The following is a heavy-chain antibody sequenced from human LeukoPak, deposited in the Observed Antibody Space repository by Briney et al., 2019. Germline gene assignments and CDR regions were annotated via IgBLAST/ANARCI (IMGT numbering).Heavy chain of an antibody. CDR1: GGSVSSSSYY. V-gene: IGHV4-61*01. Sequence: PSETLSLTCTVSGGSVSSSSYYWSWIRQPPGKGLEWIGYIYYSGSTNYSPSLKSRVTISLDTTKNQFSLRLSSVTAADTAVYYCARLDGAYDSLYFDYWGQGSLVTVSS. J-gene: IGHJ4*02. CDR3: ARLDGAYDSLYFDY. D-gene: IGHD5-12*01. CDR2: IYYSGST.